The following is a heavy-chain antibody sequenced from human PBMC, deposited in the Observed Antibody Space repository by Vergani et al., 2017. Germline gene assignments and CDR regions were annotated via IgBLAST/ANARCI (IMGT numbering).Heavy chain of an antibody. CDR3: AGDTHSWQRADR. Sequence: QAQLQESGPGLVKPSETLSLTCHVFGVSVTDYNCNWILQAPGKGLEWIGSLSTTGGATHASHNPSLKIRFSLSVDTSKSQFSLRLTSVTAADSAIYYCAGDTHSWQRADRWGQGLLVSVSS. J-gene: IGHJ5*02. D-gene: IGHD6-13*01. CDR2: LSTTGGA. V-gene: IGHV4-59*02. CDR1: GVSVTDYN.